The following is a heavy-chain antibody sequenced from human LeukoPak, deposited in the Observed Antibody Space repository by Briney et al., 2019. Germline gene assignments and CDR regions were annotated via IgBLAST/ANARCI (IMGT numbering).Heavy chain of an antibody. D-gene: IGHD6-13*01. CDR2: IHTNDKT. V-gene: IGHV3-53*01. Sequence: GGSLRLSCAASGFIVNGKYMSWVRQAPGKGLEWLSGIHTNDKTYYADSVKGRFTISRDNSKNTLFLQMNTLRAEDTAVYYCATRIAAGGLFFFDYWGQGTLVTVSS. J-gene: IGHJ4*02. CDR3: ATRIAAGGLFFFDY. CDR1: GFIVNGKY.